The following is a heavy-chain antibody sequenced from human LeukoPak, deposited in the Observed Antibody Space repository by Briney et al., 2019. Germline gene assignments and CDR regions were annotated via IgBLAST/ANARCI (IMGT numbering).Heavy chain of an antibody. J-gene: IGHJ4*02. D-gene: IGHD1-26*01. V-gene: IGHV1-18*01. CDR1: GYRLTNYG. CDR3: ARDGSSGSYGPNLDY. CDR2: ISTYNTNT. Sequence: ASVKVSCKASGYRLTNYGISWVRQAPGQGLQWMGWISTYNTNTNYAQKLQGRVTMATDTSTSTAYMELRSLRSDDTAVYYCARDGSSGSYGPNLDYWGQGTLVTVSS.